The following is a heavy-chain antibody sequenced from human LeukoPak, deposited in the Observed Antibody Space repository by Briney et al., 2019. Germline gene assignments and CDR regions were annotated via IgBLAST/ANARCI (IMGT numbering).Heavy chain of an antibody. CDR3: ASTHCGGDCSVPFDY. Sequence: GGSLRLSCATSGFTVSSNYMSWVRQAPGKGLEWVSVIYDSGTTYYADSVKGRFTISRDNSKNTLYLQMNSLRAEDTAVYCCASTHCGGDCSVPFDYWGQGTLVTVSS. V-gene: IGHV3-53*01. D-gene: IGHD2-21*02. CDR1: GFTVSSNY. CDR2: IYDSGTT. J-gene: IGHJ4*02.